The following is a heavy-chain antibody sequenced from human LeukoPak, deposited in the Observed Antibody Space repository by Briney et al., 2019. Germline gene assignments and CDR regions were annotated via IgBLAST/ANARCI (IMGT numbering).Heavy chain of an antibody. CDR3: ATVYYDSSGYTQYYFDY. Sequence: ASVKVSCKVSGYTLTELSMHWVRQAPGKGLEWMGGFDPEDGETIYAQKFQGRDTMTEDTSTDTAYMELSSLRSEDTAVYYCATVYYDSSGYTQYYFDYWGQGTLVTVSS. J-gene: IGHJ4*02. CDR1: GYTLTELS. V-gene: IGHV1-24*01. CDR2: FDPEDGET. D-gene: IGHD3-22*01.